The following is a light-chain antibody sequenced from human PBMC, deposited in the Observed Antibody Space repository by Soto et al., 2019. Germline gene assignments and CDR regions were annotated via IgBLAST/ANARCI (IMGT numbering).Light chain of an antibody. Sequence: EIVLIQSPATLSLSPGERATLSCRASQSVGSYLAWYQHKPGQAPRLLIYDASSRATGIPDRFSGGGSGTDFTLTISRLEPEDFAVYYCQQFSSYPLIFGGGTKVDIK. J-gene: IGKJ4*01. V-gene: IGKV3-11*01. CDR1: QSVGSY. CDR3: QQFSSYPLI. CDR2: DAS.